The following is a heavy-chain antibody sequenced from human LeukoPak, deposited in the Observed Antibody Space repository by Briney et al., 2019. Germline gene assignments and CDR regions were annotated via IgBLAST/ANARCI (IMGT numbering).Heavy chain of an antibody. CDR3: ARDQYDHVWGSYLPYFDY. J-gene: IGHJ4*02. Sequence: ASVKVSCKATSRISWERQAPGQGLEWMGSISPYTGNTKYAESLQGRVILTTDTSTRTAYMELRSLRSDDTAVFYCARDQYDHVWGSYLPYFDYWGQGTLVTVSS. D-gene: IGHD3-16*02. CDR1: TSR. CDR2: ISPYTGNT. V-gene: IGHV1-18*01.